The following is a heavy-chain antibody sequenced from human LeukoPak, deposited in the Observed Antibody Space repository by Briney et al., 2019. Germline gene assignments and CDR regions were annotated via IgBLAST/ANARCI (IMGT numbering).Heavy chain of an antibody. D-gene: IGHD3-10*01. J-gene: IGHJ3*02. V-gene: IGHV3-48*03. CDR1: GFTFNNYE. Sequence: GGSLRLSCAASGFTFNNYEMNWVRQAPGKGLEWVSSISSSGSTIYYADSVKGRFTISRDNAKNSLYLQMNSLRAEDTAVYYCARDTFGHSSGISRDAFDIWGQGTMVTVSS. CDR3: ARDTFGHSSGISRDAFDI. CDR2: ISSSGSTI.